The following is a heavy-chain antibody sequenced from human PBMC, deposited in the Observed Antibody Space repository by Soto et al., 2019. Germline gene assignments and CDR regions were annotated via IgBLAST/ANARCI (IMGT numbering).Heavy chain of an antibody. V-gene: IGHV1-46*01. Sequence: ASVKVSCKASGYTFTSYYMHWVRRAPGQGLDWMGIINPSGGSTSYAQKFQGRVTMTRDTSTSTVYMELSSLRSEDTAVYYCARRWGGYYLDYWGQGTLVTVSS. CDR3: ARRWGGYYLDY. D-gene: IGHD3-16*01. J-gene: IGHJ4*02. CDR1: GYTFTSYY. CDR2: INPSGGST.